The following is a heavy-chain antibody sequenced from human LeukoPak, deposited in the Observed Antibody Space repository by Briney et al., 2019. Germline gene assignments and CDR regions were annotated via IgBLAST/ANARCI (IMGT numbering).Heavy chain of an antibody. Sequence: SETLSLTCTVSGGSISSYYWSWIRQPPGKGLEWIGYIYYSGSTNYNPSLKSRVTTSVDTSKNQFSLKLSSVTAADTAVYYCAREITMVRGANAWPLYNWFDPWGQGTLVTVSS. V-gene: IGHV4-59*01. D-gene: IGHD3-10*01. CDR2: IYYSGST. CDR1: GGSISSYY. J-gene: IGHJ5*02. CDR3: AREITMVRGANAWPLYNWFDP.